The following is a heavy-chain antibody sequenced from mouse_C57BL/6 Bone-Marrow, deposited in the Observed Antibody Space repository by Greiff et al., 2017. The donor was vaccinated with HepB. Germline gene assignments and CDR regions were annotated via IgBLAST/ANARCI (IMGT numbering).Heavy chain of an antibody. Sequence: EVKVVESGGGLVQPGGSMKLSCVASGFTFSNYWMNWVRQSPEKGLEWVAQIRLKSDNYATHYAESVKGRFTISRDDSKSSVYLQMNNLRAEDTGIYYCTEYPAWFAYWGQGTLVTVSA. D-gene: IGHD2-10*02. CDR1: GFTFSNYW. V-gene: IGHV6-3*01. CDR2: IRLKSDNYAT. J-gene: IGHJ3*01. CDR3: TEYPAWFAY.